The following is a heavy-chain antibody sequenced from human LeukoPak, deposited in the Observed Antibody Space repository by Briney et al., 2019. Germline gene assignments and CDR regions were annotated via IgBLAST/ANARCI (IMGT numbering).Heavy chain of an antibody. J-gene: IGHJ5*02. D-gene: IGHD6-19*01. CDR2: IIPIFGTA. CDR1: GGTLSSYA. V-gene: IGHV1-69*13. CDR3: ARDRGIAVMDWFDP. Sequence: GASVKVSCKASGGTLSSYAISWVRQAPGQGLEWMGGIIPIFGTANYARKFQGRVTITADESTSTAYMELSSLRSEDTAVYYCARDRGIAVMDWFDPWGQGTLVTVSS.